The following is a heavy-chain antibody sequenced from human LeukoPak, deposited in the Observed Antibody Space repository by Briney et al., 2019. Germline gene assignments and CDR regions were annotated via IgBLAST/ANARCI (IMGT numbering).Heavy chain of an antibody. D-gene: IGHD3-10*01. V-gene: IGHV3-74*01. CDR1: GFTFSSFR. J-gene: IGHJ4*02. CDR3: ARDFGSGSAGGFDY. CDR2: INSDGITT. Sequence: PGGSLRLSCAASGFTFSSFRMHWVRQAPGKGLVWVSRINSDGITTTYADSVKGRFTISRGDAKNTLYLQMSSLRAEDTAVYYCARDFGSGSAGGFDYWGQGTLVTVPS.